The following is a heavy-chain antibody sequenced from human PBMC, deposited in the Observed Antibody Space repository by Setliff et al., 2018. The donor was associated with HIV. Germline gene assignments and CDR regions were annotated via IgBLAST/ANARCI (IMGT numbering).Heavy chain of an antibody. Sequence: SVKVSCKVSGDAFRNYAINWVRLAPGQGLEWMGEIMALFQRTQYAQKFQGRVTFTTDESTSTAYMELRSLRSDDTAIFYCARGRMAAAGMFIPRALDYWGQGTLVTVSS. CDR1: GDAFRNYA. D-gene: IGHD6-13*01. CDR2: IMALFQRT. CDR3: ARGRMAAAGMFIPRALDY. J-gene: IGHJ4*02. V-gene: IGHV1-69*05.